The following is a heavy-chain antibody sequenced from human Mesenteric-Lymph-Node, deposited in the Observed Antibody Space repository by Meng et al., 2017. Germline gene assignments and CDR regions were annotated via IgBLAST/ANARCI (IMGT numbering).Heavy chain of an antibody. D-gene: IGHD5-18*01. Sequence: GGSLRLSCAASGFTVSSNYMSWVRQAPGKGLEWVSVIYSGGSTYYADSVKGRFTISRDNSKNTLYLQMNSLRAEDTAVYYCAKRSGGYSYGSGLDYYFDYWGQGTLVTVSS. CDR1: GFTVSSNY. V-gene: IGHV3-53*01. CDR3: AKRSGGYSYGSGLDYYFDY. CDR2: IYSGGST. J-gene: IGHJ4*02.